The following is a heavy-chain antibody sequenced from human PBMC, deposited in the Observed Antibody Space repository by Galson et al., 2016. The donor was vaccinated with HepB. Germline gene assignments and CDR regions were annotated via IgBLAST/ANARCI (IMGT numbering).Heavy chain of an antibody. CDR2: IIPILGIA. Sequence: SVKVSCKASGGTFSSYTISWVRQAPGQGLEWMGRIIPILGIANYAQKFQGRVTITADKSTSTAYMELSSLRSEDTAVYYCARGGGIFAYNWFDPWGQGTLVTVSP. CDR3: ARGGGIFAYNWFDP. D-gene: IGHD3-3*01. J-gene: IGHJ5*02. CDR1: GGTFSSYT. V-gene: IGHV1-69*02.